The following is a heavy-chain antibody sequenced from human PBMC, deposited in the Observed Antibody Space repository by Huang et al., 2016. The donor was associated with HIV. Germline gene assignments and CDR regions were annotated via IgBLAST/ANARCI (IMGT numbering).Heavy chain of an antibody. CDR2: IRDDGNNY. D-gene: IGHD3-3*01. Sequence: QVQLVESGGGVVQPGGSLRLPCTASGFTFGSFGMHWDRQAPGKVLEWVAVIRDDGNNYYYADSVRGRFTISRDNSKDTLYLQMNRLRPDDSAVYYCAKDLTYTFGRHFDYWGRGTLVTVSS. CDR3: AKDLTYTFGRHFDY. V-gene: IGHV3-30*02. CDR1: GFTFGSFG. J-gene: IGHJ4*02.